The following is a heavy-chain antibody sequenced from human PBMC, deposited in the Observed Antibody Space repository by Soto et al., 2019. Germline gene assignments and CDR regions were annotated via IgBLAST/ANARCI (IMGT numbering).Heavy chain of an antibody. Sequence: ASVKVSCKASGFSFTGYYIHWLRQAPGQGIEWMGWINAHSGGTEYAQKFQGRATFTRDTSISTAYMKLSGLRSDDTDIYYCAKDLTRQLAYWLDPWRKRTQVNVS. V-gene: IGHV1-2*02. CDR1: GFSFTGYY. CDR3: AKDLTRQLAYWLDP. D-gene: IGHD6-6*01. J-gene: IGHJ5*02. CDR2: INAHSGGT.